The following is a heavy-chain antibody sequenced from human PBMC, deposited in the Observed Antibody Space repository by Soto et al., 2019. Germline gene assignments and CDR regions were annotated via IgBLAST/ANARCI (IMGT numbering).Heavy chain of an antibody. V-gene: IGHV4-4*02. Sequence: SETLSVTCAVSSGSINSNNWWSWVRQPPGKGLEWIGEVYHSGSTNYNPSLKSRVAISMDQSKNLFSLTLSSVTAADTAVYYCAFPATNDFDYWGQGSLVTVSS. CDR1: SGSINSNNW. J-gene: IGHJ4*02. CDR3: AFPATNDFDY. D-gene: IGHD4-4*01. CDR2: VYHSGST.